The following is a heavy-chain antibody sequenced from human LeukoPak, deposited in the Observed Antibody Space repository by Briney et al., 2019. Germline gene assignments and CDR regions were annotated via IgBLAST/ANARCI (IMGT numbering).Heavy chain of an antibody. D-gene: IGHD4-17*01. V-gene: IGHV1-69*13. CDR2: IIPIFGSA. CDR3: ARGRKDYGDYVQPFDS. CDR1: GGTFSSYA. Sequence: SVKVSCKASGGTFSSYAINWVRQAPGQGLEWMGGIIPIFGSANYAQKFQHTITITADESTSTAYMELSSLGSEDTAVYYCARGRKDYGDYVQPFDSWGQGTLVTVSS. J-gene: IGHJ4*02.